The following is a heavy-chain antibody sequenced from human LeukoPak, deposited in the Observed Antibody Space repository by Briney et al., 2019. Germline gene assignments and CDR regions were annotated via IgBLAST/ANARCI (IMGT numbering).Heavy chain of an antibody. J-gene: IGHJ4*02. V-gene: IGHV3-49*03. D-gene: IGHD3-10*01. CDR1: GFTFGDYA. Sequence: GGSLRLSCTTSGFTFGDYAMSWFRQAPGKGLGWVGFIRSKAYGGTAEYAASVKGRFTVSRDDSKTIAYLQMNSLKTEDTAVYYCTREARYYYGSGSYYNVDYWGQGTLVTVSS. CDR3: TREARYYYGSGSYYNVDY. CDR2: IRSKAYGGTA.